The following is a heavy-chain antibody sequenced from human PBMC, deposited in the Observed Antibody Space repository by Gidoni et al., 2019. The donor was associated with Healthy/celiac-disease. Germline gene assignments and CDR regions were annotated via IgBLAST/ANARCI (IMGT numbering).Heavy chain of an antibody. Sequence: EVQLVESGGGFVQPGGSLRLSCAASGFTVSSNYMSWVRQAPGKGLEWVSIIYSAGSTYYADSVKGRFTISRDNSKNTLYLQMNSLRAEDTAVYYCASVIGGILYSWGQGTMVTVSS. CDR3: ASVIGGILYS. J-gene: IGHJ3*01. CDR2: IYSAGST. D-gene: IGHD2-8*01. V-gene: IGHV3-66*01. CDR1: GFTVSSNY.